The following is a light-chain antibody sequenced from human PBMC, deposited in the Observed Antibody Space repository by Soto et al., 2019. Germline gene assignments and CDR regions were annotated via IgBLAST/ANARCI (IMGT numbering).Light chain of an antibody. CDR2: GAS. V-gene: IGKV3-15*01. CDR1: QSVSSN. J-gene: IGKJ1*01. CDR3: QQYYSTPRT. Sequence: EIVMTQSPATLSVSPGERATRSCRASQSVSSNLAWYQQKPGQAPRLLIYGASTRATGIPARFSGSGSGTEFTLTISSLQSEDVAVYYCQQYYSTPRTFGQGTKVDIK.